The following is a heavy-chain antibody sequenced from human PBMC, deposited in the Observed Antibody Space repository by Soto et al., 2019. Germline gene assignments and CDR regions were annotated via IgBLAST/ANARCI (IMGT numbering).Heavy chain of an antibody. CDR3: AREIVVARGASYFDY. CDR1: GFTFSSYW. J-gene: IGHJ4*02. Sequence: EVQLVESGGNLVQPGGSLRFSCVASGFTFSSYWMTCVRQAPGKGLEWVGNIKQDGGEKNYVDSVKGRFTISRDNAKNSVYLQMNSLRAEDTAVYYCAREIVVARGASYFDYWGPGTLVTVSS. CDR2: IKQDGGEK. D-gene: IGHD2-2*01. V-gene: IGHV3-7*04.